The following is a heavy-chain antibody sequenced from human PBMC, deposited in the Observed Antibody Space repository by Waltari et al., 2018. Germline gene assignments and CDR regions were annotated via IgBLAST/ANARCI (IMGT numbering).Heavy chain of an antibody. Sequence: QVQLVQSGAEVKKPGASVKVSCKASGYTFPDSYIHWVRQAPGQGLEWMGWINPNSGGTKYAQKFQDCVTMTRDTSINTAYMELSSLTSDDTAVYYCARPITDYRYNPPRDLFFDYWGQGTLVTVSS. CDR3: ARPITDYRYNPPRDLFFDY. CDR2: INPNSGGT. J-gene: IGHJ4*02. V-gene: IGHV1-2*04. CDR1: GYTFPDSY. D-gene: IGHD3-10*01.